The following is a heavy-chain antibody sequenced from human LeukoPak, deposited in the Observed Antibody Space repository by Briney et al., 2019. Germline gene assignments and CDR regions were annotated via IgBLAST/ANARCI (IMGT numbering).Heavy chain of an antibody. CDR1: GGSISSGSYY. Sequence: PSQTLSLTGTVSGGSISSGSYYWSWIRQPAGKGLEWIGRIYTSGSTNYNPSLKSRVTISVDTSKNQFSLKLSSVTAADTAVYYCARGGATGAYYDYWGQGTLGIVSS. CDR2: IYTSGST. D-gene: IGHD3-16*01. J-gene: IGHJ4*02. CDR3: ARGGATGAYYDY. V-gene: IGHV4-61*02.